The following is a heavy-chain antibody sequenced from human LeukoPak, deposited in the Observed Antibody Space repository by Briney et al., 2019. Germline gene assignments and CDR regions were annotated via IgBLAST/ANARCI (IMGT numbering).Heavy chain of an antibody. Sequence: ASVKVSCKASGGTFSSYAISWVRQAPGQGLEWMGWISAYNGNTNYAQKLQGRVTMTTDTSTSTAYMELRSLRSDDTAVYYCARVGDPYYSSSPDYWGQGTLVTVSS. J-gene: IGHJ4*02. V-gene: IGHV1-18*01. CDR1: GGTFSSYA. D-gene: IGHD6-6*01. CDR3: ARVGDPYYSSSPDY. CDR2: ISAYNGNT.